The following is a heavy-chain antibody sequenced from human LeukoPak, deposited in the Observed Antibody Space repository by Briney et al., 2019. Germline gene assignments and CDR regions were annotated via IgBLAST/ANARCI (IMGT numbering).Heavy chain of an antibody. CDR3: AKRGVAIRVILVGFHKEANYFES. V-gene: IGHV3-23*01. CDR1: GITLSNYG. Sequence: GGSLRLSCAVSGITLSNYGMSWVRQAPGKGLEWVAGISDSGGSTKYADSVKGRFTISRDNPKNTLFLQMNSLRAEDTAAYFCAKRGVAIRVILVGFHKEANYFESWGQGALVTVSS. D-gene: IGHD3/OR15-3a*01. CDR2: ISDSGGST. J-gene: IGHJ4*02.